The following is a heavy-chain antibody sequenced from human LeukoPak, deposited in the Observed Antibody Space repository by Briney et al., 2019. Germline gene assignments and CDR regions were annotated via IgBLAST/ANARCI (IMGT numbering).Heavy chain of an antibody. CDR1: GASFSGYY. CDR2: ISHNGST. D-gene: IGHD4-11*01. J-gene: IGHJ4*02. Sequence: SETLSLTCAVSGASFSGYYWTWIRQPPGQGLEWIGEISHNGSTNYNPSLKSRVTISIDTSKNQFSLKLTSVTAADTAVYYCASLDYTLYYFDYWGQGTLVTVSS. CDR3: ASLDYTLYYFDY. V-gene: IGHV4-34*01.